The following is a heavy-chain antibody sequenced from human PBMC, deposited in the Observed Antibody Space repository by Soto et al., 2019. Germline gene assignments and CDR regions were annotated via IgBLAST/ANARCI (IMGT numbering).Heavy chain of an antibody. CDR1: GGSFSGYY. D-gene: IGHD2-2*01. Sequence: PSETLSLTCAVYGGSFSGYYWSWIRQPPGKGLEWIGEINHSGSTNYNPSLKSRVTISVDTSKNQFSLKLSSVTAADTAVYYCARGRIRVVPASTGDMDVWGQGTTVTVSS. CDR2: INHSGST. J-gene: IGHJ6*02. CDR3: ARGRIRVVPASTGDMDV. V-gene: IGHV4-34*01.